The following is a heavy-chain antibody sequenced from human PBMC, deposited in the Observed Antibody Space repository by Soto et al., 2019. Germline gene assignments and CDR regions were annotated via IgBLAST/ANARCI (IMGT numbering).Heavy chain of an antibody. CDR2: IYYSGST. Sequence: QVQLQESGPGLVKPSQTLSLTCTVSGGSISSGDYYWSWIRQPPGKVLEWIGYIYYSGSTYYNPSLKSRVTISVGTSKNQFALKLSSVTAADTAVYCCARDGDGYRPDEWGQGTLVTVSS. CDR3: ARDGDGYRPDE. D-gene: IGHD5-12*01. CDR1: GGSISSGDYY. J-gene: IGHJ4*02. V-gene: IGHV4-30-4*01.